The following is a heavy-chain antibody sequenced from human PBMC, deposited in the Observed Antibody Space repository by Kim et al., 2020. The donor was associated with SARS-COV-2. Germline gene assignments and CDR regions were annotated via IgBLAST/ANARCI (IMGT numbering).Heavy chain of an antibody. J-gene: IGHJ3*02. D-gene: IGHD4-17*01. V-gene: IGHV3-48*03. Sequence: VKGRFTITRDNAKNSLYLQMNSLRAEDTAVYYCARERGGMTTVTNDAFDIWGQGTMVTVSS. CDR3: ARERGGMTTVTNDAFDI.